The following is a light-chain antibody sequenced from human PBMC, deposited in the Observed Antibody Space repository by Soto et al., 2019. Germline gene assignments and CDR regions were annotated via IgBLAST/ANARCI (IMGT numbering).Light chain of an antibody. CDR1: SSDVGGYNY. Sequence: QSVLTQPASVSGSPGQSITISCTGTSSDVGGYNYVSWYQQHPGKAPKLMIYEVSNRPSGVSNRFSGSKSGNTASLTISGLQAEDEADYYCSSYTSSSTLEVFRTGTKV. V-gene: IGLV2-14*01. J-gene: IGLJ1*01. CDR3: SSYTSSSTLEV. CDR2: EVS.